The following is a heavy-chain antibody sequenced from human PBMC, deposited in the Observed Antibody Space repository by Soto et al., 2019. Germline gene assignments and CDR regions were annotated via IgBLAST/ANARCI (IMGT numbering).Heavy chain of an antibody. Sequence: QVQLQESGPGLVKPSETLSLTCSVSGGSISSYYWSWIRQAPGQGLEWVGYISHSGYTKYSPSLRSRFTISIDTSKHQFSLKLSFVTAADTALYYCATIPRGYSFGWFDYWGQGSLVTVSS. J-gene: IGHJ4*02. CDR2: ISHSGYT. CDR3: ATIPRGYSFGWFDY. CDR1: GGSISSYY. D-gene: IGHD5-18*01. V-gene: IGHV4-59*01.